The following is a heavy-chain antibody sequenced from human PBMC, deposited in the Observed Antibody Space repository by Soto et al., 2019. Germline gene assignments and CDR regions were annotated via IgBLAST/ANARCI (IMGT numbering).Heavy chain of an antibody. D-gene: IGHD3-3*01. CDR1: GFTFSSYS. V-gene: IGHV3-21*01. CDR3: ARVLRFLECIFDY. Sequence: GGSLRLSCAASGFTFSSYSMNWVRQAPGKGLEWVSSISSSSSYIYYADSVKGRFTISRDNAKNSLYLQMNSLRAEDTAVYYCARVLRFLECIFDYCGQGSLVTVYS. CDR2: ISSSSSYI. J-gene: IGHJ4*02.